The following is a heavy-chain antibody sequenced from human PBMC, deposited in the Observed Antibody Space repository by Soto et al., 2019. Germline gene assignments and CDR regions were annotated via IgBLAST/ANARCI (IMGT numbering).Heavy chain of an antibody. V-gene: IGHV3-23*01. CDR2: ISSGGAST. D-gene: IGHD3-10*01. CDR1: GFTFSSSA. J-gene: IGHJ4*02. Sequence: GGSLRLSCAASGFTFSSSAMSWFRQTPGKGLEWDSAISSGGASTYYADSVKGRFTISRDNSRNTLYLQMNSLRAEDTAIYYCAKCIFYCSGSHSYLDYCGLGTLVPVSS. CDR3: AKCIFYCSGSHSYLDY.